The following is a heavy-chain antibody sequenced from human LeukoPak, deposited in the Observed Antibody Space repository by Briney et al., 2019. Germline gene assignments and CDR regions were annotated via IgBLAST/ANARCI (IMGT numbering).Heavy chain of an antibody. CDR2: INHSGST. D-gene: IGHD1-7*01. CDR1: GGSFSGYY. V-gene: IGHV4-34*01. Sequence: SETLSLTCAVYGGSFSGYYWSWIRQPPGKGLEWIGEINHSGSTNYNPSLKSRVTISVDTSKNQFSLKLSSVTAADTAVYYCARFPYNWNWDHDDFDIWGQGTMVTVSS. CDR3: ARFPYNWNWDHDDFDI. J-gene: IGHJ3*02.